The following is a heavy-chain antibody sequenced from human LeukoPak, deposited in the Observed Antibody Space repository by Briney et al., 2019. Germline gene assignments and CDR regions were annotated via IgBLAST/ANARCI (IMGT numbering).Heavy chain of an antibody. V-gene: IGHV4-4*07. J-gene: IGHJ5*02. CDR3: ARGDFYDGGGRNWFDP. Sequence: SETLSLTCTVSGGSMSSYYWSFIRQPPGKGLEWIGRIHTSWTTYYNPSLKSRVTMSVDTSRNQFSLRLTSVTAADTAVYYCARGDFYDGGGRNWFDPWGPGTPVTVSS. CDR2: IHTSWTT. CDR1: GGSMSSYY. D-gene: IGHD3-16*01.